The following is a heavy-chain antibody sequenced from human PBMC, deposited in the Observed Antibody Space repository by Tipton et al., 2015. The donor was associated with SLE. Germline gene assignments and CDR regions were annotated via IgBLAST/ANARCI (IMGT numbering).Heavy chain of an antibody. CDR1: GYTFNSYG. CDR2: INPSGGST. D-gene: IGHD2-2*01. Sequence: QLVQSGAEVKKPGASVKVSCKASGYTFNSYGISWVRQAPGQGLEWMGVINPSGGSTNYAQKFQGRVTMTRDTSTSTVYMELSSLRSDDTAVYYCARVGAFYCSTTNCYLDYWGQGALVTVSS. J-gene: IGHJ4*02. V-gene: IGHV1-46*02. CDR3: ARVGAFYCSTTNCYLDY.